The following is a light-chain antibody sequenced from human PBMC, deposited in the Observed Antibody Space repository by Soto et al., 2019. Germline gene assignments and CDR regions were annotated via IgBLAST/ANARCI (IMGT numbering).Light chain of an antibody. CDR2: KAS. CDR1: QSISSW. CDR3: QQYNSYPYT. Sequence: DIPMTQSPSTLSASVGDRVTITCRASQSISSWLAWYQQQPGKAPKLLIYKASSLESGIPSRFSGSGSGPEFTLTISSLQPDDFATYYCQQYNSYPYTFGQGTKLEIK. V-gene: IGKV1-5*03. J-gene: IGKJ2*01.